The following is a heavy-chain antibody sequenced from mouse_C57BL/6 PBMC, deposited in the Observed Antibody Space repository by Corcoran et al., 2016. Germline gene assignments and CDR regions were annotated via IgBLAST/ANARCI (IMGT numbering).Heavy chain of an antibody. V-gene: IGHV1-26*01. CDR1: GYTFTDYY. CDR2: INPNNGGT. J-gene: IGHJ1*03. CDR3: ARNDYGSSYPWYFDV. Sequence: EVQLQQSGPELVKPGASVKISCKASGYTFTDYYMNWVKQSHGKSLEWIGDINPNNGGTSYNQKFKGKATLTVDKSSSTAYMELRSLTSEDSAVYYCARNDYGSSYPWYFDVWGTGTTVTVSS. D-gene: IGHD1-1*01.